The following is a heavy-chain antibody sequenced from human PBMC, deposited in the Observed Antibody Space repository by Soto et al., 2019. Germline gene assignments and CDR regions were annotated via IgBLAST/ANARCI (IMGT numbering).Heavy chain of an antibody. CDR3: AKRGTIAVAGKGSYYYYGMDV. J-gene: IGHJ6*02. V-gene: IGHV3-23*01. D-gene: IGHD6-19*01. Sequence: PGGSLRLSCAASGFTFSSYAMSWVRQAPGKGLEWVSAISGSGGSTYYADPVKGRFTISRDNSKNTLYLQMNSLRAEDTAVYYCAKRGTIAVAGKGSYYYYGMDVWGQGTTVTVSS. CDR2: ISGSGGST. CDR1: GFTFSSYA.